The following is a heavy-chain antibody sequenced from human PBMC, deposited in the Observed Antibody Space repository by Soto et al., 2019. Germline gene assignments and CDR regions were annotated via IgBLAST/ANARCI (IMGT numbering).Heavy chain of an antibody. Sequence: SETLSLTCTFSGGSISSSSYYWGWIRQPPGKGLEWIGTIYYTGSTYYNPSLKSRVTISVDTSKNQFSLKLSSVTAADTAFYFCARQSSTSMAARYFDSWGQGTLVTVSS. CDR1: GGSISSSSYY. CDR3: ARQSSTSMAARYFDS. D-gene: IGHD6-6*01. CDR2: IYYTGST. V-gene: IGHV4-39*01. J-gene: IGHJ4*02.